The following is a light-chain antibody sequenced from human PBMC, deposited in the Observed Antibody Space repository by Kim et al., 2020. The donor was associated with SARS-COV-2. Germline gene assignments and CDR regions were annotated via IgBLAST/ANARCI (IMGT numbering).Light chain of an antibody. Sequence: QSVLTQPPSVSAAPGHKVTISCSGSRSNIGNNPVSWYQQFPGTAPRLITYDNDQRPSGIPDRFSSSKSGTSATLGITGLRTGDEADYYCATWDSRLSGGVVGGGTKVTVL. CDR2: DND. CDR1: RSNIGNNP. J-gene: IGLJ3*02. V-gene: IGLV1-51*01. CDR3: ATWDSRLSGGV.